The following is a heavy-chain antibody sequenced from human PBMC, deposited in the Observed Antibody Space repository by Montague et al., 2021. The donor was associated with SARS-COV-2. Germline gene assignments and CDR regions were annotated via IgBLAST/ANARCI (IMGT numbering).Heavy chain of an antibody. Sequence: SETLSLTCTVSGGSISSPGYYWGWIRQPPGKGLEWIGSISYTGSTYYNPSLRSRVSISVDTSKNHFSLSLSSVTVADTAVYYCARQLPSCGATNKCDPYYFDGWGQGTLVTVSS. J-gene: IGHJ4*02. CDR3: ARQLPSCGATNKCDPYYFDG. CDR1: GGSISSPGYY. D-gene: IGHD2-21*01. V-gene: IGHV4-39*01. CDR2: ISYTGST.